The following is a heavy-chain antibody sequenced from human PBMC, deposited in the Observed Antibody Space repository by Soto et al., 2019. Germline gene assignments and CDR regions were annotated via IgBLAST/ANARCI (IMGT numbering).Heavy chain of an antibody. CDR1: GGTFSSYA. CDR3: ARDHLSEDIVVVPAAIRRGYSYGMDV. CDR2: IIPIFGTA. V-gene: IGHV1-69*13. J-gene: IGHJ6*02. Sequence: ASVKVSCKASGGTFSSYAISWVRQAPGQGLEWMGGIIPIFGTANYAQKFQGRVTITADESTSTAHMELSSLRSEDTAVYYCARDHLSEDIVVVPAAIRRGYSYGMDVSGQAITLTVSS. D-gene: IGHD2-2*02.